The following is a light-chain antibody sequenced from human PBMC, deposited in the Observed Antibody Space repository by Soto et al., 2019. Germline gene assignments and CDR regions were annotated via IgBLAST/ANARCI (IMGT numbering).Light chain of an antibody. CDR1: QSVSSN. J-gene: IGKJ4*01. Sequence: EIVMTQSPATLSLSPGERATLSCRASQSVSSNLAWYQQKPAQAPRLLIYGASTSATGSPARFSGSGSGTEFTLTISSLQSEDFAVYYCQQYNNWPPLTFGGGTKVEIK. CDR2: GAS. CDR3: QQYNNWPPLT. V-gene: IGKV3-15*01.